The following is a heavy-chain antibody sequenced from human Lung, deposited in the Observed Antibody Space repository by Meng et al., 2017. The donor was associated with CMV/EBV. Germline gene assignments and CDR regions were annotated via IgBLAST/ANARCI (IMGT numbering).Heavy chain of an antibody. J-gene: IGHJ6*02. D-gene: IGHD6-13*01. CDR1: GYTFTSYG. CDR2: ISAYNGNT. CDR3: ARGGIAFHYYYGMDV. Sequence: ASVXVSXKASGYTFTSYGISWVRQDPGQGLEWMGWISAYNGNTNYAQKFQGRVTITTDTSTSTAYMELRSLRSDDTAVYYCARGGIAFHYYYGMDVWGQGTTVTVSS. V-gene: IGHV1-18*01.